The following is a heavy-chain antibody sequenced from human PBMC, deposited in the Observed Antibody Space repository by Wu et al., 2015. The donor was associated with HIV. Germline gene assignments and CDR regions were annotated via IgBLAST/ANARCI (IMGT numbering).Heavy chain of an antibody. CDR2: INPRSGGT. Sequence: QVQLEQSGAEVKKPGASMKVSCKASGYTFIAYYIHWVRQAPGQGLEWMGWINPRSGGTHFARRFQGRVTMTRDTSSNTAYMEMTNLTFDDAAVYFCARAVNCNGGSCYLMGHFDFWGQGNPDHRRL. CDR1: GYTFIAYY. D-gene: IGHD2-15*01. V-gene: IGHV1-2*02. J-gene: IGHJ4*02. CDR3: ARAVNCNGGSCYLMGHFDF.